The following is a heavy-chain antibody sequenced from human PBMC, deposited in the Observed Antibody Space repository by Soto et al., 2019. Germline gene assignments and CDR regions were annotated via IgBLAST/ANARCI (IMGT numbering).Heavy chain of an antibody. CDR3: ARQDTVGVTFDI. CDR2: ISYDGSNK. V-gene: IGHV3-30-3*01. CDR1: GFTLSSYA. D-gene: IGHD3-10*01. J-gene: IGHJ3*02. Sequence: GXSLRLSCAASGFTLSSYALHWFRQAPVNGLEWVAVISYDGSNKYYADSVKGRFTISRDNSKNTLYLQMNSLRAEDTAVYYCARQDTVGVTFDIWGQGTMVTVSS.